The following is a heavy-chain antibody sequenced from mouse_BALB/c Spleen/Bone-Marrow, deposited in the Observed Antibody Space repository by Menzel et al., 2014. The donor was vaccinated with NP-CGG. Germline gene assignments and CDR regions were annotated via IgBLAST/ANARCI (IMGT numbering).Heavy chain of an antibody. CDR1: GFTFSSYG. D-gene: IGHD3-2*02. CDR3: TIRPLQANSYFDC. CDR2: ISSGGSST. J-gene: IGHJ2*01. Sequence: EVHLVESGGDLVKPGGSLKLSCVASGFTFSSYGMSWVRQTPDKRLEWVATISSGGSSTYYPASVKGRFTISRDNAKSTLYLQMSSLNSEDTAMYYCTIRPLQANSYFDCWGQGTTLTVSS. V-gene: IGHV5-6*01.